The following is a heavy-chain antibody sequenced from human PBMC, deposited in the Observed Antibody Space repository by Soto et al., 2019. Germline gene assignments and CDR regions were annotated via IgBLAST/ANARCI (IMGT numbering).Heavy chain of an antibody. CDR2: IYHSGST. CDR3: ARSKQSYYHYYAMDV. V-gene: IGHV4-4*02. CDR1: GGSISSSNW. J-gene: IGHJ6*02. Sequence: SETLSLTCAVSGGSISSSNWWSWVRQPQGKGLEWIGEIYHSGSTNYNPSLKSRVTISVDKSKNQFSLKLSSVTAADTAVYYCARSKQSYYHYYAMDVWGQGTTVTVSS.